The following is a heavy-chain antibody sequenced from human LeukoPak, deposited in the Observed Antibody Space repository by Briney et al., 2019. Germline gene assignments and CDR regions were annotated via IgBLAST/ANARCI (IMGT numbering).Heavy chain of an antibody. D-gene: IGHD1-1*01. CDR1: GFTFSSYW. V-gene: IGHV3-7*01. CDR3: ARARYNWNDGPPGAFDI. Sequence: GGSLRLSCAASGFTFSSYWMSWVRQAPGKGLEWVANIKQDGSEKYYVDSVKGRFTISRDNAKNSLYLQMNSLRAEDTAVYYCARARYNWNDGPPGAFDIWGQGTMVTVSS. CDR2: IKQDGSEK. J-gene: IGHJ3*02.